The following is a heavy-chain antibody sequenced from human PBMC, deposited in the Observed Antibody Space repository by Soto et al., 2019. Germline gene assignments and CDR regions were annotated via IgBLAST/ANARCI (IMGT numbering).Heavy chain of an antibody. CDR2: INPGDSDT. Sequence: PGESLKISCEGSGFSFSKYKIGWVRQMPGKGLEWMGIINPGDSDTRYSPSFQGQVTISADKSISTAYLQWSTLKASDTATYYCATSYGDLRTDAFDIWGQGTMVTVSS. J-gene: IGHJ3*02. V-gene: IGHV5-51*01. CDR1: GFSFSKYK. D-gene: IGHD4-17*01. CDR3: ATSYGDLRTDAFDI.